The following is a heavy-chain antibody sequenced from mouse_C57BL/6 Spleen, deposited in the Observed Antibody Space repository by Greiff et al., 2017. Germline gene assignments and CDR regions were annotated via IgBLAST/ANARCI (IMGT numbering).Heavy chain of an antibody. V-gene: IGHV1-81*01. Sequence: VQLQQSGAELARPGASVKLSCKASGYTFTSYGISWVKQRTGQGLEWIGEIYPRSGNTYYNEKFKGKATLTADKSSSTAYMELRSLTSEDSAVYFCARGEFTTVVAEVDYWGQGTTLTVSS. J-gene: IGHJ2*01. CDR3: ARGEFTTVVAEVDY. D-gene: IGHD1-1*01. CDR2: IYPRSGNT. CDR1: GYTFTSYG.